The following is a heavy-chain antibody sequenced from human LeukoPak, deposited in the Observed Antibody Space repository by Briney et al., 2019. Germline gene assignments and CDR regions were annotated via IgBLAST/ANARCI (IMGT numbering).Heavy chain of an antibody. CDR2: INVDNDDT. J-gene: IGHJ5*02. Sequence: ASVKVSCKASGYTFNYFAMHWVRQAPGQRPEWMGCINVDNDDTRYSQNFQGRVTIITDTSASTVYMELSSLRFEDTAVYYCARDGSGSQGVNWFDPWGPGTQVTVSS. CDR3: ARDGSGSQGVNWFDP. V-gene: IGHV1-3*01. CDR1: GYTFNYFA. D-gene: IGHD3-10*01.